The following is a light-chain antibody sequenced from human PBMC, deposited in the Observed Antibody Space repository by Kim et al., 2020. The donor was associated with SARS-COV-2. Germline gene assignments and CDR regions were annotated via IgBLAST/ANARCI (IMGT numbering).Light chain of an antibody. CDR2: GAS. V-gene: IGKV3-20*01. CDR1: QSVSSSY. J-gene: IGKJ1*01. CDR3: QQYSSSPGT. Sequence: PGERATPACRASQSVSSSYLAWYQQKPGQAPRLLIYGASSRATGVPDRFSGSGYGTDFTLTISRLEPEDFAVYYCQQYSSSPGTFGQGTKVGIK.